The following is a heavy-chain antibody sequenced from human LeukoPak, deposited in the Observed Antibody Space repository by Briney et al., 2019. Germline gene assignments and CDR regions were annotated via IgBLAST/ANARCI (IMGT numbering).Heavy chain of an antibody. Sequence: VGFDPEDGETIYAQKFQGRVTMTEDTSSDTAYMELSSLRSEDTAVFYCATVPRESGYEDSFDYWGQGTLVTVSS. D-gene: IGHD5-12*01. V-gene: IGHV1-24*01. CDR2: FDPEDGET. CDR3: ATVPRESGYEDSFDY. J-gene: IGHJ4*02.